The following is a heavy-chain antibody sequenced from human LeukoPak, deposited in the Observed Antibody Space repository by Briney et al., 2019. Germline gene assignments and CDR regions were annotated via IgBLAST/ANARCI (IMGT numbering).Heavy chain of an antibody. J-gene: IGHJ3*02. V-gene: IGHV4-31*03. CDR1: GGSISSGGYY. D-gene: IGHD5-18*01. Sequence: SETLSLTCTVSGGSISSGGYYWSWIRQHPGKGLEWIGYIYYSGSTYYNPSLKSRVTISVDTSKNQFSLKLSSVTAADTAVYYCARVDTATNSDAFDIWGQGTMVTVSS. CDR2: IYYSGST. CDR3: ARVDTATNSDAFDI.